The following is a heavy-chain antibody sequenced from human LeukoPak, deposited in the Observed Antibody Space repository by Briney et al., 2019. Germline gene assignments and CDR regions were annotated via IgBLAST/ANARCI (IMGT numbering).Heavy chain of an antibody. CDR3: ARYGSGTSYITNYFDY. D-gene: IGHD3-10*01. CDR2: ISGSGGST. J-gene: IGHJ4*02. Sequence: GGSLRLSCAASGFTFSNYDMSWVRQAPGKGLEWVSGISGSGGSTYHADSVKGRFTISRDNAKNSLYLQMKSLRDEDTAVYYCARYGSGTSYITNYFDYWGQGTLVTVSS. V-gene: IGHV3-23*01. CDR1: GFTFSNYD.